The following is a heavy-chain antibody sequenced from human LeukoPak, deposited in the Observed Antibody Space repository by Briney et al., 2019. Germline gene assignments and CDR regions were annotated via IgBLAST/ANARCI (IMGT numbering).Heavy chain of an antibody. D-gene: IGHD3-9*01. Sequence: GASVKVSCKASGYTFTSYVISWVRQAPGQGLEWMGWINAYNGNTNYAQKLQGRVTMTTDTSTSTAYMELRSLRSDDTAVYYCARYDILTGYYGLVGYYYGMDVWGQGTAVTVSS. J-gene: IGHJ6*02. CDR2: INAYNGNT. V-gene: IGHV1-18*01. CDR1: GYTFTSYV. CDR3: ARYDILTGYYGLVGYYYGMDV.